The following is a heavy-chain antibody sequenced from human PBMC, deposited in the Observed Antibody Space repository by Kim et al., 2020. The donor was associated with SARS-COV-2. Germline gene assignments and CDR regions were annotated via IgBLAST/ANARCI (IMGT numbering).Heavy chain of an antibody. V-gene: IGHV3-15*01. CDR2: VKTKTDGGTT. CDR3: TTIGGFGSGTYYLYYFDS. J-gene: IGHJ4*02. Sequence: GRSLRLSCATSGFTFSDAWMSWVRQVPGKGLEWVGRVKTKTDGGTTDYAAPVKGRFTISRDDSRNTLYLQMNSLTTEDTAVYYCTTIGGFGSGTYYLYYFDSWGQGALVTVSS. D-gene: IGHD3-10*01. CDR1: GFTFSDAW.